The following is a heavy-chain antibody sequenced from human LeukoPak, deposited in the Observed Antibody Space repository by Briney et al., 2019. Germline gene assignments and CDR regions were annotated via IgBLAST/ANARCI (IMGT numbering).Heavy chain of an antibody. V-gene: IGHV1-2*02. CDR3: ARDREGGSGTFD. CDR2: INPDNDSGDT. CDR1: GYTFTGYY. Sequence: ASVKVSCKASGYTFTGYYIHWVRQAPGQGLEWMGWINPDNDSGDTNYAQKFQGRVTMTRDTSISTAYMELSRLRSDDTAVYYCARDREGGSGTFDWGQGTLVTVSS. J-gene: IGHJ4*02. D-gene: IGHD3-10*01.